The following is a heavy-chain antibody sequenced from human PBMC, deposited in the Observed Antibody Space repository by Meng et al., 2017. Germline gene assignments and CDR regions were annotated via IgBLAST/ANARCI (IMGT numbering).Heavy chain of an antibody. CDR2: INTNTGNP. Sequence: HVPRVHSGYALKNPGASVKVSCKASGYTFTSYAMNWVRQAPGQGLEWMGWINTNTGNPTYAQGFTGRFVFSLDTSVSTAYLQISSLKAEDTAVYYCARGGAASSFDYWGQGTLVTVSS. V-gene: IGHV7-4-1*02. CDR3: ARGGAASSFDY. CDR1: GYTFTSYA. D-gene: IGHD1-26*01. J-gene: IGHJ4*02.